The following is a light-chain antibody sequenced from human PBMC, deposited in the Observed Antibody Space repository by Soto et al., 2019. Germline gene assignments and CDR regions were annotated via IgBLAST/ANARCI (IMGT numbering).Light chain of an antibody. Sequence: DIQMTQSPSSLSASVGDRVTITCRASQSISSYLNWYQLKPGKAPKLLIYAASSLQSGVPSRFSGSGSGTDFTLTITSLQPEDFATYHCQQSYSTPRTFGQGTKVEIK. J-gene: IGKJ1*01. CDR2: AAS. V-gene: IGKV1-39*01. CDR1: QSISSY. CDR3: QQSYSTPRT.